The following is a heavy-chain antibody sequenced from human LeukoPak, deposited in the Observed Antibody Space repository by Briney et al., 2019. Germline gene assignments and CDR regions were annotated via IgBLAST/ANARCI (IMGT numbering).Heavy chain of an antibody. Sequence: SVKVSCKASGGTFSSYAISWVRQAPGQGLEWMGRIIPILGIGNYAQKFQGRVTITADKSTSTAYMELSSLRSEDTAVYYCARGPGTTPHLDYWGQGTLVTVSS. CDR2: IIPILGIG. CDR3: ARGPGTTPHLDY. V-gene: IGHV1-69*04. D-gene: IGHD1-1*01. J-gene: IGHJ4*02. CDR1: GGTFSSYA.